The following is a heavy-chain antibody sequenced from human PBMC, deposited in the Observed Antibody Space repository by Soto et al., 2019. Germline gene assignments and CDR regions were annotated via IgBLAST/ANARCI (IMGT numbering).Heavy chain of an antibody. CDR2: IWYDGSNK. Sequence: QVQLVESGGGVVQPGRSLRLSCAASEFTFSSYGMHWVRQAPGKGLEWVAVIWYDGSNKYYADSVKGRFTISRDNSKNTLYLQMNSLRAEDTAVYYCARDYGDRYYYYYGMDVWGQGTTVTVSS. V-gene: IGHV3-33*01. CDR3: ARDYGDRYYYYYGMDV. D-gene: IGHD4-17*01. J-gene: IGHJ6*02. CDR1: EFTFSSYG.